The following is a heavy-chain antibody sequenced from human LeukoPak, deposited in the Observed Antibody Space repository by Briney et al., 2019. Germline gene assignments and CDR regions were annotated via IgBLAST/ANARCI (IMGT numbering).Heavy chain of an antibody. D-gene: IGHD6-19*01. J-gene: IGHJ4*02. CDR2: IYYSGST. V-gene: IGHV4-59*08. CDR1: GGSISSYY. Sequence: SETLSLTCTVSGGSISSYYWSWIRQPPGKGLEWIGYIYYSGSTNYNPSLKSRVTISVDTSKNQFSLKLSSVTAADTAVYYRARHGSGYSSGWSLDYWGQGTLVTVSS. CDR3: ARHGSGYSSGWSLDY.